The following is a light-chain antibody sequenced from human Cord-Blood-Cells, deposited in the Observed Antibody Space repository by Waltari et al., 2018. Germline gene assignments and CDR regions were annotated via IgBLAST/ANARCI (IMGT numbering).Light chain of an antibody. CDR1: RRDVACYNY. V-gene: IGLV2-14*01. J-gene: IGLJ2*01. CDR2: DVS. Sequence: SALTQPASVSGSPGQSLTISCTGTRRDVACYNYVSWYQQHPGKAPKLMIYDVSKRPSGVSNRFSGSKSGNTASLTISGLQAEDEADYYCSSYTSSSVVFGGGTKLTVL. CDR3: SSYTSSSVV.